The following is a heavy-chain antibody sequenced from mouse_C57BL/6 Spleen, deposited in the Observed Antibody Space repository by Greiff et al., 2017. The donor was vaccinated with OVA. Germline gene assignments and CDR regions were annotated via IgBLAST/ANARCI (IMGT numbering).Heavy chain of an antibody. V-gene: IGHV3-6*01. CDR3: ANYDYDRGYAMDY. CDR1: GYSITSGYY. J-gene: IGHJ4*01. CDR2: ISYDGSN. D-gene: IGHD2-4*01. Sequence: LLYSAPGLVKPSQSLSLTCSVTGYSITSGYYWNWIRQFPGNKLEWMGYISYDGSNNYNPSLKNRISITRDTSKNQFFLKLNSVTTEDTATYYCANYDYDRGYAMDYWGQGTSVTVSS.